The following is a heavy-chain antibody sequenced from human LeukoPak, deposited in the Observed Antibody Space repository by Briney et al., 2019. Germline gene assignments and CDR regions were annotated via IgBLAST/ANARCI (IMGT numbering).Heavy chain of an antibody. Sequence: SQTLPLTYTVSGGSISSGYHYWSWIRQPPGKGLEFIGYIFYSGSSYYNPSLKSRVTISVDTSKNQFSLKLNSVTAADTSVYYCARIMRTVTTGGWLGTWGQGNLVPVSS. J-gene: IGHJ5*02. CDR3: ARIMRTVTTGGWLGT. V-gene: IGHV4-30-4*01. CDR2: IFYSGSS. D-gene: IGHD4-17*01. CDR1: GGSISSGYHY.